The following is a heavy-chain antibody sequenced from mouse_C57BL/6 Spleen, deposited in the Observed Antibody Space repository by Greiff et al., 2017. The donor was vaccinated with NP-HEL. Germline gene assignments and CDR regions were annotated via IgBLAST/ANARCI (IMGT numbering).Heavy chain of an antibody. V-gene: IGHV1-22*01. Sequence: VQLQQSGPELVKPGASVKMSCKASGYTFTDYNMHWVKQSHGKSLEWIGYINPNNGGTSYNQKFKGKATLTVNKSSSTAYMELRSLTSEDSAVYYCARDYYYDYPYYAMDYWGQGTSVTVSS. D-gene: IGHD2-4*01. CDR3: ARDYYYDYPYYAMDY. CDR2: INPNNGGT. J-gene: IGHJ4*01. CDR1: GYTFTDYN.